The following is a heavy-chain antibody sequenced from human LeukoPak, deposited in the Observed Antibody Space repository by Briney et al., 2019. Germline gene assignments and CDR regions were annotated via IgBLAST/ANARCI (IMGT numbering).Heavy chain of an antibody. Sequence: GASVKVSCKASGYTLTDYYMHWVRQAPGQGLEWMGRINPNSGGTNYAQKFQGRVTMTRDTSISTVYMELSRLRSDDTAEYYCARVGYYESSGYYEYWGQGTLVTVSS. CDR3: ARVGYYESSGYYEY. CDR2: INPNSGGT. CDR1: GYTLTDYY. V-gene: IGHV1-2*06. D-gene: IGHD3-22*01. J-gene: IGHJ4*02.